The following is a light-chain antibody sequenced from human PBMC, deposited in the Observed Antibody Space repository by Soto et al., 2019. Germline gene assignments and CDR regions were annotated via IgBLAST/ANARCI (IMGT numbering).Light chain of an antibody. Sequence: EIVLTQSPGTLSLSPGERATLSCRASQDVSRYLAWYQQKPGQSPRLLIYGASSRATGIPDRFSGSGSGTDFTLTISRLEPEDFAVYYCQQYGSSPITFGQGTRLEIK. J-gene: IGKJ5*01. CDR1: QDVSRY. V-gene: IGKV3-20*01. CDR3: QQYGSSPIT. CDR2: GAS.